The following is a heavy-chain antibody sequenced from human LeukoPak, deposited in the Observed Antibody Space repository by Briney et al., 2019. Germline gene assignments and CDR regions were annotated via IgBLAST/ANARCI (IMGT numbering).Heavy chain of an antibody. CDR3: AKGAPYCSSTTCSVFQH. V-gene: IGHV3-9*01. CDR1: GFTFDDYA. CDR2: IGWNSGTI. Sequence: PGRSLRLSCAASGFTFDDYAMHWVRQAPGKGLEWVSGIGWNSGTIGYADSVKGRFTISRDNAKNSLYLQMNSLRAEDTALYYCAKGAPYCSSTTCSVFQHWGQGTLVTVSS. J-gene: IGHJ1*01. D-gene: IGHD2-2*01.